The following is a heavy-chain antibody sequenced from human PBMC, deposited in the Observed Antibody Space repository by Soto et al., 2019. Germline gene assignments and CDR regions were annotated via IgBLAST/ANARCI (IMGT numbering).Heavy chain of an antibody. CDR1: GFSFTNFA. D-gene: IGHD2-21*02. CDR2: IGASGDIT. CDR3: AKDDFTDRGDDYFDY. V-gene: IGHV3-23*01. J-gene: IGHJ4*02. Sequence: PGGSLRLSXAASGFSFTNFAMSWVRQAPGKGLEWVAGIGASGDITWYADSVKGRLSISRDNSKNTLYLQLNSLRFEDTAVYYCAKDDFTDRGDDYFDYWGPGTLVTV.